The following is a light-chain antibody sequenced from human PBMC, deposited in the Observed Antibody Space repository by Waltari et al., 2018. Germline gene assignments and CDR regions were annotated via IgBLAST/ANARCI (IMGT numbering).Light chain of an antibody. J-gene: IGKJ5*01. CDR3: QQYYSTPS. CDR2: WAS. V-gene: IGKV4-1*01. Sequence: DFVMTQSPDSLAVSLGERATINCKSSETVLSTSNNKNYLAWYQQKPGQPPKMLLYWASTRESGVPDRFSGSGSRTDFTLSISSLQAEDVAIYFCQQYYSTPSFGQGTRLEIK. CDR1: ETVLSTSNNKNY.